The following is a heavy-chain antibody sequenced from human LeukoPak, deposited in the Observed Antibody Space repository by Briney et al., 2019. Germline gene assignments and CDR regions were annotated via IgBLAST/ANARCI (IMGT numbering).Heavy chain of an antibody. D-gene: IGHD2-15*01. J-gene: IGHJ4*02. CDR2: VSWDGGST. Sequence: GGSLRLSCAASGFTFDDYAMHWVRQAPGKGLEWVSFVSWDGGSTYYADSVKGRFTISRDNSKNSLYLQMNSLRAEDTALYYCAKVSPSGSSYSYFDYWGQGTLVTVSS. CDR3: AKVSPSGSSYSYFDY. V-gene: IGHV3-43D*03. CDR1: GFTFDDYA.